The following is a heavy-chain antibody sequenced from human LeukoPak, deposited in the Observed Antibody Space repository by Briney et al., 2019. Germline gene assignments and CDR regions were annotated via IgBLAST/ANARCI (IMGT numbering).Heavy chain of an antibody. Sequence: TGGSLRLSCVASGFTFSDSWMTWVRQAPGKGLEWVANIKQDGSEKYYVDSVKGRFTISRDDAKNSLYLQMNSLRAEDTAVYYCARVGRRGYSYARTYYFDYWGQGTLVTVSS. J-gene: IGHJ4*02. CDR2: IKQDGSEK. V-gene: IGHV3-7*01. CDR3: ARVGRRGYSYARTYYFDY. D-gene: IGHD5-18*01. CDR1: GFTFSDSW.